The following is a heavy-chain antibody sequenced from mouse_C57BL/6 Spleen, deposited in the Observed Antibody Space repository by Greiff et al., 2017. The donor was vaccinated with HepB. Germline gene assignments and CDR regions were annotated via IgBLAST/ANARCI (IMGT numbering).Heavy chain of an antibody. CDR1: GYTFTDYY. CDR3: AREGVYYYGSSPAWFAY. D-gene: IGHD1-1*01. J-gene: IGHJ3*01. Sequence: EVQLQQSGPVLVKPGASVKMSCKASGYTFTDYYMNWVKQSHGKSLEWIGVINPYNGGTSYNQKFKSKATLTVDKSSSTAYMELNSLTSEDSAVYYCAREGVYYYGSSPAWFAYWGQGTLVTVSA. V-gene: IGHV1-19*01. CDR2: INPYNGGT.